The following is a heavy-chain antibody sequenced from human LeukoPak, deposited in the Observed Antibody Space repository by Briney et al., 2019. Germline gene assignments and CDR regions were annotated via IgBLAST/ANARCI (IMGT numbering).Heavy chain of an antibody. Sequence: ASETLSLTCAVYGGSFSGYYWSWIRQPPGKGLEWIGEINYSGSTNYNPSLKSRVTISVDTSKNQFSLKLSSVTAADTAVYYCAAAFKYSSSGISVGYWGQGTLVTVSS. CDR2: INYSGST. D-gene: IGHD6-13*01. V-gene: IGHV4-34*01. CDR3: AAAFKYSSSGISVGY. CDR1: GGSFSGYY. J-gene: IGHJ4*02.